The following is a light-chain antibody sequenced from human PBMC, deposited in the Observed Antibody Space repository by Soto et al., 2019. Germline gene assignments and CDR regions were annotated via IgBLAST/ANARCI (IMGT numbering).Light chain of an antibody. CDR1: SSDVGGYNY. V-gene: IGLV2-14*01. Sequence: QSALTQPASVSGSPGQSVTIPCTGTSSDVGGYNYVSWYHHHPGKAPKLMIYEVSNRPSGVSNRFSGSKSGNTASLTISGLQAEDEGDYYCSSYTSSSTPVFGAGTKLPVL. CDR3: SSYTSSSTPV. J-gene: IGLJ2*01. CDR2: EVS.